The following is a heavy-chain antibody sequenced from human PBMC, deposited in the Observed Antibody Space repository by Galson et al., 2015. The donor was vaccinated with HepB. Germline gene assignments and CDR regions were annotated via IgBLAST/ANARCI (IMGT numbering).Heavy chain of an antibody. V-gene: IGHV3-30*18. Sequence: SLRLSCAASGFIFSNYGIHWVRQAPGKGLEWVAFISYDGSDKYYADSVKGRFTISRDNYDNSLYLLMKSLRSEDAAVYYCAKEGSPYYYYYVMDGWGQGTTVTVSS. J-gene: IGHJ6*02. CDR3: AKEGSPYYYYYVMDG. CDR1: GFIFSNYG. D-gene: IGHD3-10*02. CDR2: ISYDGSDK.